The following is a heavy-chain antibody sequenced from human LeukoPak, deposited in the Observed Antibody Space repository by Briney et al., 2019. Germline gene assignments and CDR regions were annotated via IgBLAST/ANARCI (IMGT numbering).Heavy chain of an antibody. V-gene: IGHV4-34*01. CDR2: INHSGST. J-gene: IGHJ4*02. D-gene: IGHD1-1*01. Sequence: SETLSLTCAVHGGSLSAYYWSWIRQPPGKGLEWIGEINHSGSTNYNPSLKSRVTISVDTSKNQFSLKLSSLTAADTAVYYCATWRTAKTGFDYWGQGTLVTVSS. CDR1: GGSLSAYY. CDR3: ATWRTAKTGFDY.